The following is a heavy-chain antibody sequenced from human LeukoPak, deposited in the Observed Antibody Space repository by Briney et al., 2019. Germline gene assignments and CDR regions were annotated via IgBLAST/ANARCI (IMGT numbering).Heavy chain of an antibody. D-gene: IGHD3-3*01. CDR3: ARGRSYDFWSGYYPYFDY. CDR2: INPNSGGT. J-gene: IGHJ4*02. CDR1: GYTFTGYY. Sequence: ASVKVSCKASGYTFTGYYMHWVRHAPGQGLEWMGWINPNSGGTNYAQKFQGRVTMTRDTSISTAYMELSRLRSDDTAVYYCARGRSYDFWSGYYPYFDYWGQGTLVTVSS. V-gene: IGHV1-2*02.